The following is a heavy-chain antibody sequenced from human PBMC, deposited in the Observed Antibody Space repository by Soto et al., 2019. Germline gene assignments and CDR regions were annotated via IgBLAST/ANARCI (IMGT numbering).Heavy chain of an antibody. CDR1: GFSLTTSGVG. Sequence: QITLNESGPTVVRPTEPLTLTCRFSGFSLTTSGVGVGWIRQSPGKAPEWLALLYWDDDKRYSASLKSRLTIPKDTSKNQVVLTVSDLHPTDTATYYCAHRVLRTVFGLVTTTAIYFDFWGQGTPVAVSS. D-gene: IGHD3-3*01. V-gene: IGHV2-5*02. J-gene: IGHJ4*02. CDR3: AHRVLRTVFGLVTTTAIYFDF. CDR2: LYWDDDK.